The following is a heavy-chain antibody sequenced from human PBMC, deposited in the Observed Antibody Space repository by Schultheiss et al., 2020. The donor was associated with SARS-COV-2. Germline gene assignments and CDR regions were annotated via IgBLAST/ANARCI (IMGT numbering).Heavy chain of an antibody. V-gene: IGHV3-74*01. CDR2: INSDGSST. D-gene: IGHD6-19*01. J-gene: IGHJ4*02. CDR1: GFTFSSYW. CDR3: AKTYSRGWGAFDN. Sequence: GGSLRLSCAASGFTFSSYWMHWVRQAPGKGLVWVSRINSDGSSTSYADSVKGRLTISRDNSRNTVYLQMNSLSAEDTAVYYCAKTYSRGWGAFDNWGQGTLVTVSS.